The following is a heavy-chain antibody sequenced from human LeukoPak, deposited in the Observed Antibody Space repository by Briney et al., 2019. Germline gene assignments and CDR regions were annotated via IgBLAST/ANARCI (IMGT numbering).Heavy chain of an antibody. J-gene: IGHJ4*02. D-gene: IGHD1-26*01. Sequence: GESLRLSCAASGFTFSNAWMSWVRQAPGKGLEWVGRIKSKTDGGTTDYAAPVKGRFTISRDDSKNTLYLQMNSLKTEDTAVYYCTTAHSGSYSWSVYFDYWGQGTLVTVSS. V-gene: IGHV3-15*01. CDR1: GFTFSNAW. CDR3: TTAHSGSYSWSVYFDY. CDR2: IKSKTDGGTT.